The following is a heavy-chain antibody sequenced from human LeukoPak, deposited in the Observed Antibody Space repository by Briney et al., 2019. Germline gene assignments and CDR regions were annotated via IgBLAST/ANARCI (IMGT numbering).Heavy chain of an antibody. D-gene: IGHD3-22*01. J-gene: IGHJ4*02. V-gene: IGHV4-39*01. CDR2: IYYSGST. Sequence: SETLSLTCTVSGGSISSNSYYWGWIRQPPGQGLEWIGSIYYSGSTSSNPSLKTRVTMSVDTSKNQFSLKLSSVTAADTAVYYCATAPSRGMTVIVVALFDCWGQGIPVTVSS. CDR1: GGSISSNSYY. CDR3: ATAPSRGMTVIVVALFDC.